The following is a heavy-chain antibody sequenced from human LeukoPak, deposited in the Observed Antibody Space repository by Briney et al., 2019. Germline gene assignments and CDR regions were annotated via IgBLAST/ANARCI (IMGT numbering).Heavy chain of an antibody. D-gene: IGHD5-24*01. J-gene: IGHJ3*02. CDR3: ARGAVEMATMAAFDI. Sequence: GGSLRLSCAASGFTFSSYAMHWVRQAPGKGLEYVSAISSNGGSTYYANSVKGRFTISRDNSKNTLYLQMGSLRAEDMAVYYCARGAVEMATMAAFDIWGQGTMVTVSP. V-gene: IGHV3-64*01. CDR2: ISSNGGST. CDR1: GFTFSSYA.